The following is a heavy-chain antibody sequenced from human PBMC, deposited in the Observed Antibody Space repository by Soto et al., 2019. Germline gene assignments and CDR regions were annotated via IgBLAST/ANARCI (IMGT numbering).Heavy chain of an antibody. V-gene: IGHV1-18*01. CDR3: ARSIAAAVDFDY. CDR1: GYTFTSYG. Sequence: ASVKVSCKTSGYTFTSYGISWVRQAPGQGLEWMGWITTDKGNTNYAQKLQGRVTMTTDTSTSTAYMELRSLRSDDTAVYYCARSIAAAVDFDYWGQGTLVTVSS. D-gene: IGHD6-13*01. CDR2: ITTDKGNT. J-gene: IGHJ4*02.